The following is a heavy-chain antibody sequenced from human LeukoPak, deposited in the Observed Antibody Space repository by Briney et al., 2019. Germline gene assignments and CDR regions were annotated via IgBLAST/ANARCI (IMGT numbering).Heavy chain of an antibody. CDR1: GFSFSDYD. V-gene: IGHV3-21*01. Sequence: PGGSLILSCSASGFSFSDYDMNWVRQAPGKGLEWVSAISGRSSHVYYGESVKGRFTISRDNAKNSLYLQLDSLGVEDTAVYYCGRAFPPLRTSSAGDLWGQGTLVTVSS. CDR3: GRAFPPLRTSSAGDL. D-gene: IGHD3-16*01. J-gene: IGHJ1*01. CDR2: ISGRSSHV.